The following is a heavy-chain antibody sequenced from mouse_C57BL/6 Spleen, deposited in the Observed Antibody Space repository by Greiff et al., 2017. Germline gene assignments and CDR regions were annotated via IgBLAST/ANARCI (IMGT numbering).Heavy chain of an antibody. CDR2: IDPENGDT. CDR3: TRDYDGAWFAY. V-gene: IGHV14-4*01. J-gene: IGHJ3*01. Sequence: EVQLQQSGAELVRPGASVKLSCTASGFNIKDDYMHWVKQRPEQGLEWIGWIDPENGDTEYAPKFQGKATITADTSSNTAYLQLSSLTSEDTAVYYCTRDYDGAWFAYWGQGTLVTVSA. D-gene: IGHD2-4*01. CDR1: GFNIKDDY.